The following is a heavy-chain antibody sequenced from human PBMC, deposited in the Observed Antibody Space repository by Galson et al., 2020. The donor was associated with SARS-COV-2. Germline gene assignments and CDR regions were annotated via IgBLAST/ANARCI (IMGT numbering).Heavy chain of an antibody. D-gene: IGHD1-26*01. CDR2: ISTYKRTT. J-gene: IGHJ4*02. Sequence: ASVKVSCKTSGYTFTSYSINWVRQAPGQGLEWVGWISTYKRTTIYAQRFQGRVTMTADKSTNTVYMEMTSLRSDDTATYYCARGLSPGGDRPVDYWGQGTLVSVSS. CDR3: ARGLSPGGDRPVDY. CDR1: GYTFTSYS. V-gene: IGHV1-18*01.